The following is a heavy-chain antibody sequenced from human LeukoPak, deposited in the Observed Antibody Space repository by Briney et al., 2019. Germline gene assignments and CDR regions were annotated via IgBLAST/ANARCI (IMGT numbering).Heavy chain of an antibody. D-gene: IGHD1-20*01. CDR2: INPSGGST. V-gene: IGHV1-46*01. Sequence: ASVKVSCKASGYTFTSYYMHWVRQAPGQGLEWMGIINPSGGSTSYAQKFQGRVTMTRDTSTSTVYMELSSLKSEDTAVYYCARLRVYGITGTHRGGGLSYYGMDVWGQGTTVTVSS. CDR1: GYTFTSYY. CDR3: ARLRVYGITGTHRGGGLSYYGMDV. J-gene: IGHJ6*02.